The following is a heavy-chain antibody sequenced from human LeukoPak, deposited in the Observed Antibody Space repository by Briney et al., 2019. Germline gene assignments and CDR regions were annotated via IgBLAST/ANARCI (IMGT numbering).Heavy chain of an antibody. CDR3: ARAGIYSSSLGADYYYMDV. J-gene: IGHJ6*03. CDR2: INHSGST. D-gene: IGHD6-13*01. V-gene: IGHV4-34*01. Sequence: PSETLSLTCAVYGGSFSGYYWSWIRQPPGKGLEWRGEINHSGSTNYNPFLNSRVTISVDTSKNQFSLKLSSVTAADTAVYYSARAGIYSSSLGADYYYMDVWGKGTTVTVSS. CDR1: GGSFSGYY.